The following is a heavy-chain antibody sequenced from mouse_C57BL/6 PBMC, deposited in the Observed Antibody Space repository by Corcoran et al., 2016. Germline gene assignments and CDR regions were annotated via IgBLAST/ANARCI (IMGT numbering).Heavy chain of an antibody. CDR3: ARLIYYYGSSYGYFDV. J-gene: IGHJ1*03. Sequence: EVQLQQSGPELVKPGASVKISCKASGYTFTDYYMNWVKQSHGKSLEWIGDINPNNGGTSYNQKFKGKATLTVDKSSSTAYMELRSLTSEDSAVYYCARLIYYYGSSYGYFDVWGTGTTVTVSS. CDR1: GYTFTDYY. D-gene: IGHD1-1*01. CDR2: INPNNGGT. V-gene: IGHV1-26*01.